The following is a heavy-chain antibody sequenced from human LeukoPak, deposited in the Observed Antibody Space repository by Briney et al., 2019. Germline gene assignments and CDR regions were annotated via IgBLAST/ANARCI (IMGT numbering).Heavy chain of an antibody. CDR1: GGTFSSYA. V-gene: IGHV1-69*13. CDR3: ARGRMTTVTPLGY. CDR2: IIPIFGTA. D-gene: IGHD4-11*01. Sequence: SVKVSCKASGGTFSSYAISWVRQAPGQGLEWMGGIIPIFGTANYAQKFQGRVTITADESASTAYMELSSLRSEDTAVYYCARGRMTTVTPLGYWGQGTLVTVSS. J-gene: IGHJ4*02.